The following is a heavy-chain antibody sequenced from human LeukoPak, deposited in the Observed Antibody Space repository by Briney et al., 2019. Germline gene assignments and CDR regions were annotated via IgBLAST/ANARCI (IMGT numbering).Heavy chain of an antibody. V-gene: IGHV4-4*02. CDR1: VGSMSSSNW. D-gene: IGHD3-22*01. CDR3: ARANYYDRDAFDI. CDR2: IYHSGST. J-gene: IGHJ3*02. Sequence: SETLSLTCAVSVGSMSSSNWCSWVRQPTGKVLEWIGDIYHSGSTNYNPSLKSRVTISVDKSKNQFSLKLSSVTAADTAVYYCARANYYDRDAFDIWGQGTMVTVSS.